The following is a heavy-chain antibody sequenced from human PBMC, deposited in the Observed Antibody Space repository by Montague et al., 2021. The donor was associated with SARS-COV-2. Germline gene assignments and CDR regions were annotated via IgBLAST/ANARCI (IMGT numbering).Heavy chain of an antibody. CDR2: IWYDGSNK. Sequence: SLRLSCAASGFTFSSYGMHWVRQAPGKGLEWVAVIWYDGSNKYYADSVKGRFTISRDNSKNTLYLQMNSLRAEDTAVYYCARDRRFLEWNPYYMDVWGKGTTVTVSS. CDR1: GFTFSSYG. J-gene: IGHJ6*03. V-gene: IGHV3-33*01. D-gene: IGHD3-3*01. CDR3: ARDRRFLEWNPYYMDV.